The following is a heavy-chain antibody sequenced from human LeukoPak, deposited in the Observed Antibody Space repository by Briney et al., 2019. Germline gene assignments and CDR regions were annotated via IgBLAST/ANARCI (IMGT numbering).Heavy chain of an antibody. CDR3: RRAVAHLDY. CDR2: IRSKSYGGTT. J-gene: IGHJ4*02. Sequence: PGRSLRLSCTASGFMFGGYAVSWVRQAPGKGLEWVGFIRSKSYGGTTEYAASVKGRFTISRDDSKSIAYMQMNSLKTEDTAVYYCRRAVAHLDYWGQRTLVTVSS. D-gene: IGHD6-19*01. V-gene: IGHV3-49*04. CDR1: GFMFGGYA.